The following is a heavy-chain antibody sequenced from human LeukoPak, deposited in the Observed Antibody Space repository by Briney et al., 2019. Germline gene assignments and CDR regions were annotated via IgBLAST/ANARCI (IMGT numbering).Heavy chain of an antibody. CDR3: AREYGDYSSYFDL. J-gene: IGHJ2*01. CDR1: GFMFHDYA. V-gene: IGHV3-20*04. Sequence: GGSLGLSCAAPGFMFHDYAIHWVRQAPGKGLEWVTGITWNGASTGFADSVKGRFTISRDNAKNSLYLGMSSLRAEDTALYYCAREYGDYSSYFDLWGRGTLVTVSS. CDR2: ITWNGAST. D-gene: IGHD4-17*01.